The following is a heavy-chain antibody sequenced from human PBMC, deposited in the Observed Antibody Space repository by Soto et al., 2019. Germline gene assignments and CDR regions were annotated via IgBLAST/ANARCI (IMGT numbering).Heavy chain of an antibody. V-gene: IGHV1-3*01. CDR1: GYTFSNFA. D-gene: IGHD2-2*01. J-gene: IGHJ6*02. Sequence: ASVKVSCKASGYTFSNFAMHWVRQAPGQRLEWMGWINAGNWNTKYSQKFQGRVTITRDTSASTAYMELSSLRSDDTAVYYCARDADIVLVPAAMTPYYYYYGMDVWGQGTTVTVSS. CDR3: ARDADIVLVPAAMTPYYYYYGMDV. CDR2: INAGNWNT.